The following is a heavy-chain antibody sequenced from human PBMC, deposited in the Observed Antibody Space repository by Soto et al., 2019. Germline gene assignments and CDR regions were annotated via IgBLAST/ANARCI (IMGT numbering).Heavy chain of an antibody. CDR1: GFSFSSHA. V-gene: IGHV3-48*01. CDR2: IGISSNLI. J-gene: IGHJ5*02. D-gene: IGHD6-25*01. CDR3: TRDMWAYSGAWESNH. Sequence: EVQLVESGGGLVQPGGSLRLSCAASGFSFSSHAMNWVRQAPGKGLEWVSYIGISSNLIVYADSVRGRFTVSRDDAKNSLYLQMNSLRVEDTAMYYCTRDMWAYSGAWESNHWGQGILVTVSS.